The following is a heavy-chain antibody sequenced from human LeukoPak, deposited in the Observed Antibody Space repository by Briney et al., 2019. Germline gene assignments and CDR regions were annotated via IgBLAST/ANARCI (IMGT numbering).Heavy chain of an antibody. V-gene: IGHV4-31*03. Sequence: PSETLSLTCTVSGGSISSDDYCWNWIRQHPGKGLEWIGYIYYSGSTYYNPSLKSRVALSVDTSKNQFSLKLSSVTAADTAVYYCARDGRVDYYYGMDVWGQGTTVTVSS. CDR1: GGSISSDDYC. CDR2: IYYSGST. CDR3: ARDGRVDYYYGMDV. J-gene: IGHJ6*02. D-gene: IGHD2-15*01.